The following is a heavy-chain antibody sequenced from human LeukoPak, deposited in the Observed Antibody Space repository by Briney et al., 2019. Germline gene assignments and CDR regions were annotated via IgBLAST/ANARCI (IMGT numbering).Heavy chain of an antibody. V-gene: IGHV1-2*02. D-gene: IGHD6-19*01. CDR1: GYIFIDYY. CDR3: ARDSGIAVAGTKHFDY. J-gene: IGHJ4*02. Sequence: ASVKVSCKASGYIFIDYYIHWVRQAPGQGLEWMGWINPNSGGTNYAQKFQGRVTMTRDTSISTAYMELSRLRSDDTAVYYCARDSGIAVAGTKHFDYWGQGTLVTVSS. CDR2: INPNSGGT.